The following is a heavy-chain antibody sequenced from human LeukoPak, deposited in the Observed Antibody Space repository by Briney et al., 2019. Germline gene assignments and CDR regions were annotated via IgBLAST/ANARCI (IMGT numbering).Heavy chain of an antibody. CDR1: GFTFSSYS. D-gene: IGHD1-26*01. J-gene: IGHJ3*02. V-gene: IGHV3-21*01. CDR2: IGSSGIHI. CDR3: ARVGSGGTREDTFDI. Sequence: GGSLRLSCAASGFTFSSYSMNWVRQTPGKGLDWVSSIGSSGIHIYYADSVKGRFTISRDNAKNSLYLQMNSLRAEDTAVYYCARVGSGGTREDTFDIWGQGTMVTVSS.